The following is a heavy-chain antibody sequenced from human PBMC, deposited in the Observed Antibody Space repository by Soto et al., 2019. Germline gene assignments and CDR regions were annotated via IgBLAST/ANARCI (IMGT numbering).Heavy chain of an antibody. CDR1: GGSISSGGYS. V-gene: IGHV4-30-2*01. J-gene: IGHJ5*02. CDR2: IYHSGST. CDR3: ARDQLEGNWFDP. D-gene: IGHD1-1*01. Sequence: QLQLQESGSGLVRPSQTLSLTCAVSGGSISSGGYSWNWIRQPPGKGLEWIGYIYHSGSTLYNPSPTSRVTISVDMSKNQFSLKLTSVPAAATAVYYCARDQLEGNWFDPWGQGTLVTVSS.